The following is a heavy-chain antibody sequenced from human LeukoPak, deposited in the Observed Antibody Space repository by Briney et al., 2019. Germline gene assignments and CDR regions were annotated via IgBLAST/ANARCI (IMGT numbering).Heavy chain of an antibody. CDR2: IISILGIP. CDR1: GGTFSSFA. V-gene: IGHV1-69*04. CDR3: AREIAAGQFYYYAMDV. Sequence: SVKVSCKASGGTFSSFAISWVQQAPGQGLEWMGRIISILGIPNYAQNFQGRVTITADKSTSTAYMELSSLRSEDTAVYYCAREIAAGQFYYYAMDVWGQGTTVTVSS. J-gene: IGHJ6*02.